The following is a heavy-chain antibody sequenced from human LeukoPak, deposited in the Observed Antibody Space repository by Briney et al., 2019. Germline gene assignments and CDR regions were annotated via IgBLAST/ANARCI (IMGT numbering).Heavy chain of an antibody. CDR3: ARRPTGYRCDHTFDY. V-gene: IGHV4-39*07. Sequence: SETLSLTCTVSGNSISSGDYYWSWIRQPAGKGLEWIGSIYYSGSTYYNPSLKSRVTISVDTSKNQFSLKLSAVTAADTAVYYCARRPTGYRCDHTFDYWGQGTLVTVSS. CDR1: GNSISSGDYY. CDR2: IYYSGST. D-gene: IGHD3-9*01. J-gene: IGHJ4*02.